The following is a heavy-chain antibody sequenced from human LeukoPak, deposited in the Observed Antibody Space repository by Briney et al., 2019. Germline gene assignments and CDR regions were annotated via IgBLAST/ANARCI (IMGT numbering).Heavy chain of an antibody. Sequence: GGSLRLSCAASGFTFSSYSMNWVRQAPGKGLEWVSSISSSSSYIYYADSVKGRFTISRDNAKNSLYLQMNSLRAEYTAVYYCARSHEVLECYFDYWGQGTLVTVSS. CDR2: ISSSSSYI. CDR3: ARSHEVLECYFDY. CDR1: GFTFSSYS. D-gene: IGHD1-1*01. V-gene: IGHV3-21*01. J-gene: IGHJ4*02.